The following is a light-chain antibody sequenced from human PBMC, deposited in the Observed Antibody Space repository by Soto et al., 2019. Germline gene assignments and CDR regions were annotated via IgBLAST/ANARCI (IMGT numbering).Light chain of an antibody. CDR3: QQRSNWPRT. V-gene: IGKV3D-20*02. J-gene: IGKJ1*01. CDR2: GAS. CDR1: QRVSSNY. Sequence: EIVMTQSPGTLSLSPGDRATLSCRASQRVSSNYLAWYQQRPGQAPRLLIYGASSRATGIPDRFSGSGSGTDFTLTINRLEPEDFAVYYCQQRSNWPRTFGQGTKVDIK.